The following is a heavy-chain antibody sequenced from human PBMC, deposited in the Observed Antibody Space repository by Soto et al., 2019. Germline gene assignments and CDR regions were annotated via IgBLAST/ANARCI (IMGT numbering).Heavy chain of an antibody. D-gene: IGHD6-13*01. Sequence: SETLSLTCTVSGGSISSYYWTWIRQPPGKGLEWVGYVYYSGTTYYNPSLQSRVTISVDTSKNQFSLKVKSETAADTAIYYCARAGSTWRYFFDYWGQGSLVTVSS. CDR3: ARAGSTWRYFFDY. V-gene: IGHV4-59*01. CDR1: GGSISSYY. CDR2: VYYSGTT. J-gene: IGHJ4*02.